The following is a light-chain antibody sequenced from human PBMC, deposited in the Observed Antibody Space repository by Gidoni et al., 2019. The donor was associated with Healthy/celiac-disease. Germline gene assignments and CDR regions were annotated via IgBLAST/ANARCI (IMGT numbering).Light chain of an antibody. J-gene: IGKJ4*01. CDR3: QQYHSYPLT. CDR1: QGISSW. V-gene: IGKV1D-16*01. Sequence: DIQMTQSPSSLSASVGDRVTITCRASQGISSWLAWYQQTPAKAPKSLLSAASSLQSGVPSMFSGSGSGTAFTLTISSLQPEDFATYYCQQYHSYPLTFGGGTKVEIK. CDR2: AAS.